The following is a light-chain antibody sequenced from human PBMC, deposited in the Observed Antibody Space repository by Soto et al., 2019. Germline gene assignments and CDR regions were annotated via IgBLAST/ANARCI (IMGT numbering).Light chain of an antibody. V-gene: IGKV3-15*01. Sequence: EIVMTQSPATLSVSPGERATLSCRASQSVSNNLAWYQQKPGQAPRLLIYGASTRATGIPARFSGSGSGAEFTLTISSLQSEDFAVYYCQQYNTWSPLTFRGGTKVETK. CDR3: QQYNTWSPLT. CDR2: GAS. J-gene: IGKJ4*01. CDR1: QSVSNN.